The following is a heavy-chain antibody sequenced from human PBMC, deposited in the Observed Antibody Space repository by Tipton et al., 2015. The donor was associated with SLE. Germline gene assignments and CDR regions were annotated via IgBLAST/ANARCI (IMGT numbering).Heavy chain of an antibody. CDR2: ISRSGNT. D-gene: IGHD2-2*01. V-gene: IGHV4-39*07. CDR3: VAYCSSTGCRSPYSYYYMDV. CDR1: GGSISGSDYF. J-gene: IGHJ6*03. Sequence: TLSLTCTVSGGSISGSDYFWGWIRQPPGKGLEWIGSISRSGNTYYSPSLKSRVTISVDTSDNHFSLKLISVTAADTARYYCVAYCSSTGCRSPYSYYYMDVWGKGTTVTVSS.